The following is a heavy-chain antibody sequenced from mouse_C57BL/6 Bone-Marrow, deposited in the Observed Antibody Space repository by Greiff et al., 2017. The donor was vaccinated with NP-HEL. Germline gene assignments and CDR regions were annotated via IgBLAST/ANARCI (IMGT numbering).Heavy chain of an antibody. D-gene: IGHD3-1*01. V-gene: IGHV1-52*01. CDR2: IDPSDSET. CDR3: ARGGLAYYFDY. CDR1: GYTFTSYW. Sequence: QVQLQQPGAELVRPGSTVKLSCKASGYTFTSYWMHWVKQRPIQGLEWIGNIDPSDSETHYNQKFKDKATLTVDKSSSTAYMQLSSRTSEDSAVYYCARGGLAYYFDYWGQGTTLTVSS. J-gene: IGHJ2*01.